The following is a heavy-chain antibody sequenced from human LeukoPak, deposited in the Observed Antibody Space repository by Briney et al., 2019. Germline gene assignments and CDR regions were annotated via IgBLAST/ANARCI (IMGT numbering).Heavy chain of an antibody. Sequence: GGSLRLSCAASGLTVSSNYMSWVRQAPGKGLEWVSVIYSGGSTDYADSVKGRFTISRDNSKNTVYLQMNSLRVEDTAVYYCARDQNSSSYNWFDPWGQGTLVTVSS. D-gene: IGHD3-22*01. CDR2: IYSGGST. V-gene: IGHV3-53*01. CDR3: ARDQNSSSYNWFDP. J-gene: IGHJ5*02. CDR1: GLTVSSNY.